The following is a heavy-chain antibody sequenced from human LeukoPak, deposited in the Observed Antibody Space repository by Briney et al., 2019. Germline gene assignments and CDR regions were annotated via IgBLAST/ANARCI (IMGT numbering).Heavy chain of an antibody. Sequence: SDTLSLTCTVSGGSISSNSNYWAWIRQPPGRGLEWIGSISYGGSTYYSPSLESRVTISVDTSNNQFSLRRSSVTAADTAVYYCGRQALWFFDHWGQGTLVTV. J-gene: IGHJ4*02. V-gene: IGHV4-39*01. CDR3: GRQALWFFDH. CDR1: GGSISSNSNY. CDR2: ISYGGST. D-gene: IGHD2-21*01.